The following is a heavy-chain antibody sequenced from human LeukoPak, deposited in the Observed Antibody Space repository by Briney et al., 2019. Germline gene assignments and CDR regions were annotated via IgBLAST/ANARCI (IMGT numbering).Heavy chain of an antibody. J-gene: IGHJ4*02. D-gene: IGHD6-13*01. CDR3: ARGTAAAKIDY. V-gene: IGHV3-11*04. CDR2: ITNSGSTI. Sequence: GGSLRLSCAASGFTFSDYYMSWIRQAPGKGLEWVSYITNSGSTIYYADSVKGRFTISRDNSKNTLYLQMNSLRAEDTAVYYCARGTAAAKIDYWGQGTLVTVSS. CDR1: GFTFSDYY.